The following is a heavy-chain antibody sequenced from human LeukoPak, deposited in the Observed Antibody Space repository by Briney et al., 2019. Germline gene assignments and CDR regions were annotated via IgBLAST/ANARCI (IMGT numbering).Heavy chain of an antibody. CDR2: ISGSGGST. Sequence: PGGSLRLSCAASGFTFSSYAMSWVRQAPGKGLEWVSSISGSGGSTYYADSVKGRFTISRDNSKNTLYLQMNSLRAEDAAIYYCAKAFAFVGANFFDYWGQGTLVTVPS. CDR1: GFTFSSYA. J-gene: IGHJ4*02. CDR3: AKAFAFVGANFFDY. V-gene: IGHV3-23*01. D-gene: IGHD1-26*01.